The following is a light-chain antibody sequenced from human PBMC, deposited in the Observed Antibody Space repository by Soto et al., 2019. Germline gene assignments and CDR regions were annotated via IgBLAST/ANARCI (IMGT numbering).Light chain of an antibody. Sequence: QPVLTRSSSASASLGSSVKLTCTLSSGHSSYIIAWHQQQPGKAPRYLMKLEGSGSYNKGSGVPDRFSGSSSGADRYLTISNLQFEDEADYYCETWESNTQVFGGGTKLTVL. CDR1: SGHSSYI. CDR3: ETWESNTQV. V-gene: IGLV4-60*02. J-gene: IGLJ2*01. CDR2: LEGSGSY.